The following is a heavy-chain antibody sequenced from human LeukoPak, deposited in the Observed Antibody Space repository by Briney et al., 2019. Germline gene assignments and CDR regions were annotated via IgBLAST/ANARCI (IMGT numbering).Heavy chain of an antibody. D-gene: IGHD6-13*01. CDR2: ISYDGSNK. Sequence: GGSLRLSCAASGFTFSSYAMHWVRQAPGKGLEWVAVISYDGSNKYYADSVKGRFTISRDNSKNTLYLQMNSLRAEDTAVYYCARGTGYSSNTASYYWGQGILVTVSS. CDR1: GFTFSSYA. J-gene: IGHJ4*02. CDR3: ARGTGYSSNTASYY. V-gene: IGHV3-30-3*01.